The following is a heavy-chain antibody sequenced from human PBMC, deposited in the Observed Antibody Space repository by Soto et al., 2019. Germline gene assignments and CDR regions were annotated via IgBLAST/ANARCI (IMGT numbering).Heavy chain of an antibody. J-gene: IGHJ5*02. D-gene: IGHD6-13*01. CDR1: GFTFSSYA. CDR2: ISGSGGST. V-gene: IGHV3-23*01. CDR3: AKDSDAGSSWYVRPGDYYNWFDP. Sequence: EVQLLESGGGLVQPGGSLRLSCAASGFTFSSYAMSWVRQAPGKGLEWVSAISGSGGSTYYADSVKGRFTISRDNSKNTLYLQMNSLRAEDTAVYYCAKDSDAGSSWYVRPGDYYNWFDPWGQGTLVTVSS.